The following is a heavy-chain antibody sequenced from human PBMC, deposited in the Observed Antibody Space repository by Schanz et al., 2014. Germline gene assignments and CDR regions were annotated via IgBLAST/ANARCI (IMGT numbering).Heavy chain of an antibody. D-gene: IGHD4-17*01. CDR2: IGYDGSEK. V-gene: IGHV3-33*06. Sequence: QVQLVESGGGVVQPGRSLRLSCATSGLNFDYYGMNWVRQAPGKGLEWVAHIGYDGSEKYYVDSVKGRFTISRDNSKDTLYLQQSGLTTEDTAVYYCVNSPWPVTVGRGTWYFDNWGQGTLVTVSS. CDR3: VNSPWPVTVGRGTWYFDN. CDR1: GLNFDYYG. J-gene: IGHJ4*02.